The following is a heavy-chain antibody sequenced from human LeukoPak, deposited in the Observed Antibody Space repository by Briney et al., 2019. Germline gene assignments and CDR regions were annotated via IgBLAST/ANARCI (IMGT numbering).Heavy chain of an antibody. Sequence: SETLSLTCTVSGGSISSGDYYWSWIRQPPGTGLEWIGYIYYSGSTYYNPSLKSRVTISVDTSKNQFSLKLSSVTAADTAVYYCARAFLAAAGYGMDVWGQGTTVTVSS. V-gene: IGHV4-30-4*01. CDR2: IYYSGST. CDR3: ARAFLAAAGYGMDV. J-gene: IGHJ6*02. D-gene: IGHD6-13*01. CDR1: GGSISSGDYY.